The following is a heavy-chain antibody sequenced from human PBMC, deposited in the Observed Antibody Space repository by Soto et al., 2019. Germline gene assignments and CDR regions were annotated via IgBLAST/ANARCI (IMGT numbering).Heavy chain of an antibody. J-gene: IGHJ6*02. D-gene: IGHD3-10*01. Sequence: SGTLSLTCTVSGGSISSSSYYWGWIRQPPGKGLEWIGSIYYSGSTYYNPSLKSRVTISVDTSKNQFSLKLSSVTAADTAVYYCASXYYYGSGSYYNEGGMDVWGQGTTVTVSS. CDR1: GGSISSSSYY. V-gene: IGHV4-39*01. CDR2: IYYSGST. CDR3: ASXYYYGSGSYYNEGGMDV.